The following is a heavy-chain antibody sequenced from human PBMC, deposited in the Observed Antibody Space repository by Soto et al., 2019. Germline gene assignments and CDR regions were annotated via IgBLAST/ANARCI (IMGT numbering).Heavy chain of an antibody. CDR3: ARPYDSSGYYPRDY. D-gene: IGHD3-22*01. CDR1: GFTFSDYA. V-gene: IGHV3-30-3*01. J-gene: IGHJ4*02. CDR2: ISYDGSTE. Sequence: GGSLRLSCAASGFTFSDYAMHWGRHAPGKGLEWFAVISYDGSTEYYADSVKGRFTISRDNSKNTLYLQMNSLRAEDTAVYYCARPYDSSGYYPRDYWGKGTLVTVSS.